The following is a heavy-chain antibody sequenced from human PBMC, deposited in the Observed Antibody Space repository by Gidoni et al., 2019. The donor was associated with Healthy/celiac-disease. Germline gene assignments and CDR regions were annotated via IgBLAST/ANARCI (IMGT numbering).Heavy chain of an antibody. CDR2: INPSGGST. CDR1: GYTFTSYY. Sequence: QVQLVQSGAEVKKPGASVKVSCKASGYTFTSYYMHWVRQAPGQGLEWMGIINPSGGSTSYAQKFQGRVTMTRDTSTSTVYMELSSLRSEDTAVYYCARDRSLWSTVTTNVYYYYGMDVWGQGTTVTVSS. V-gene: IGHV1-46*01. D-gene: IGHD4-17*01. CDR3: ARDRSLWSTVTTNVYYYYGMDV. J-gene: IGHJ6*02.